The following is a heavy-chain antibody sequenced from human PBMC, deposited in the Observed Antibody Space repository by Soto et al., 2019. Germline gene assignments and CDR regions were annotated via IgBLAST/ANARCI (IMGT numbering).Heavy chain of an antibody. CDR3: ARGRGGYYYYGMDV. Sequence: SETLFLTCAVSGGSISSSNWWSWVRQPPGKGLEWIGEIYHSGSTNYNPSLKSRVTISVDKSKNQFSLKLSSVTAADTAVYYCARGRGGYYYYGMDVWGQGTTVTVSS. J-gene: IGHJ6*02. CDR2: IYHSGST. D-gene: IGHD3-16*01. V-gene: IGHV4-4*02. CDR1: GGSISSSNW.